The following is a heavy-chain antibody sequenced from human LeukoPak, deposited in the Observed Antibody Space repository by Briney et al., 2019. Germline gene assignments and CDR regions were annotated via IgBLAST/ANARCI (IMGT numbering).Heavy chain of an antibody. Sequence: GGSLRLSCAASGFTFSSYWMSWVRQAPGKGLEWVANIKQDGSEKYYVDSVKGRFTISRDNAKNSLYLQMNSLRAEDTAVYYCARVDWAVRGVMGGCDYWGQGTLVTVSS. V-gene: IGHV3-7*01. D-gene: IGHD3-10*01. J-gene: IGHJ4*02. CDR3: ARVDWAVRGVMGGCDY. CDR1: GFTFSSYW. CDR2: IKQDGSEK.